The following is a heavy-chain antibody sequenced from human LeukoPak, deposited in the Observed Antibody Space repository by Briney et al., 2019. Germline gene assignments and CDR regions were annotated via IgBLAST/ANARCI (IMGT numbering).Heavy chain of an antibody. CDR2: ISGSGGST. Sequence: GGSLRLSCAASGFTFSSYAMTWVRQAPGKGLEWVSAISGSGGSTYYADSVKGRFTISRDNSKNTLYLQMNSLRAEDTAVYYCVKGESSGYYGSFGYWGQGTLVTVSS. CDR3: VKGESSGYYGSFGY. CDR1: GFTFSSYA. V-gene: IGHV3-23*01. J-gene: IGHJ4*02. D-gene: IGHD3-22*01.